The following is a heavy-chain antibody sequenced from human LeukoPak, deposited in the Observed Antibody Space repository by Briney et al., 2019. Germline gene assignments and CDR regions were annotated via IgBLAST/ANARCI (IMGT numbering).Heavy chain of an antibody. V-gene: IGHV3-11*04. CDR2: ISSSGSAM. CDR1: GFTFSAYY. D-gene: IGHD2-15*01. J-gene: IGHJ6*03. Sequence: PGGSLRLSCVVSGFTFSAYYMTWIRQAPGKGLEWVSYISSSGSAMHYTDSVKGRFTISRDNAKNSLYLQMNSLRGEDKALYYCARTGYCSGGRCYGSSYYYMDVWGKGTTATVSS. CDR3: ARTGYCSGGRCYGSSYYYMDV.